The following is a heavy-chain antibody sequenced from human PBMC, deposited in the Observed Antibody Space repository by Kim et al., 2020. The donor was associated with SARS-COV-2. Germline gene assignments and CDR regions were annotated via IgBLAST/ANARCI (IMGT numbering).Heavy chain of an antibody. V-gene: IGHV1-2*06. J-gene: IGHJ4*02. CDR3: ARDRRSGYSYGYFDY. D-gene: IGHD5-18*01. Sequence: ASVKVSCKASGYTFTGYYMHWVRQAPGQGLEWMGRINPNSGGTNYAQKFQGRVTMTRDTSISTAYMELSRLRSDDTAVYYCARDRRSGYSYGYFDYWGQGTLVTVSS. CDR2: INPNSGGT. CDR1: GYTFTGYY.